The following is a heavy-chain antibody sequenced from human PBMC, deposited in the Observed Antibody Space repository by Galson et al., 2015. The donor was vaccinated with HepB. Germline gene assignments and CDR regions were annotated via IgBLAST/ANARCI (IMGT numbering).Heavy chain of an antibody. CDR2: ISWDGGST. V-gene: IGHV3-43*01. CDR1: GFTFDDYT. J-gene: IGHJ6*04. CDR3: AKDLYYDIWGGMDV. Sequence: SLRLSCAASGFTFDDYTMHWVRQAPGKGLEWVSLISWDGGSTYYADSVKGRFTISRDNSKNSLYLQMNSLRTEDTALYYCAKDLYYDIWGGMDVWGKGTTVTVSS. D-gene: IGHD3-9*01.